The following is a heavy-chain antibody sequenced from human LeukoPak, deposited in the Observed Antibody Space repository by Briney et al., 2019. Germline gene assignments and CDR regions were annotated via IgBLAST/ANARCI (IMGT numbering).Heavy chain of an antibody. J-gene: IGHJ6*02. CDR1: GFTFSSYA. D-gene: IGHD2-15*01. Sequence: QPGGSLRLSCAASGFTFSSYAMSWVRQAPGKGLEWVSAISGSGGSTYYADPVKGRFTISRDNSKNTLYLQMNSLRAEDTAVYYCAKDRRYCSGGSCLPYYYYGMDVWGQGTTVTVSS. CDR3: AKDRRYCSGGSCLPYYYYGMDV. V-gene: IGHV3-23*01. CDR2: ISGSGGST.